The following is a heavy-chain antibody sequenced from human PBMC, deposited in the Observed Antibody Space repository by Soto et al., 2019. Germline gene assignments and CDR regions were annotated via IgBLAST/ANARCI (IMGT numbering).Heavy chain of an antibody. V-gene: IGHV4-59*12. CDR1: GGSISSYY. CDR2: IYYSGST. Sequence: PSETLSLTCTVSGGSISSYYWSGIRQPPGKGLEWIGYIYYSGSTNYNPSLKSRVTISVDTSKNQFSLKLSSVTAADTAVYYCARERSQCFDYWGQGTLVTLSS. J-gene: IGHJ4*02. CDR3: ARERSQCFDY. D-gene: IGHD6-19*01.